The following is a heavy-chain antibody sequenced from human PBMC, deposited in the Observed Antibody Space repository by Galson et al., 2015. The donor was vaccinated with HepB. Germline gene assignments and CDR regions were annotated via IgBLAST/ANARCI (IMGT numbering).Heavy chain of an antibody. CDR3: AKPSHNYDLHYYYYYYGMDV. J-gene: IGHJ6*02. V-gene: IGHV3-30*18. CDR2: ISYDGSNK. CDR1: GFTFSSYG. D-gene: IGHD3-3*01. Sequence: SLRLSCAASGFTFSSYGMHWVRQAPGKGLEWVAVISYDGSNKYYADSVKGRFTISRDNSKNTLYLQMNSLRAEDTAVYYCAKPSHNYDLHYYYYYYGMDVWGQGTTVTVSS.